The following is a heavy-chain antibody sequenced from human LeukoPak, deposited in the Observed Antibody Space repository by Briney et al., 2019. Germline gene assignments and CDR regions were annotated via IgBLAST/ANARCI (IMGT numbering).Heavy chain of an antibody. V-gene: IGHV3-7*03. CDR2: TKPDGSAE. CDR3: ARSIGAGNSVYFDY. Sequence: QPGGSLRLSCAASGFTFRNYWMGWVRQAPGRGLEWVANTKPDGSAEYYADSVRGRFTTSRDNANNFLYLQMNSLRAEDTAVYYCARSIGAGNSVYFDYWGQGTLVTVSS. J-gene: IGHJ4*02. CDR1: GFTFRNYW. D-gene: IGHD4-23*01.